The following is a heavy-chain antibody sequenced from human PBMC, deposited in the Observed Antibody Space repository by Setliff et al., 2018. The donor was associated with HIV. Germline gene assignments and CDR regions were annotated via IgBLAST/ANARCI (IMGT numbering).Heavy chain of an antibody. CDR3: ARHYDFWSEDAFDI. CDR1: GASISTYS. J-gene: IGHJ3*02. V-gene: IGHV4-4*09. D-gene: IGHD3-3*01. CDR2: ISTSGST. Sequence: SETLSLTCIVSGASISTYSWSWIRQSPGKGLEWIGYISTSGSTKYNPSLKSRVTILVDPSNNQFSLRLSSVTAADTAVYYCARHYDFWSEDAFDIWAQGTVVTVSS.